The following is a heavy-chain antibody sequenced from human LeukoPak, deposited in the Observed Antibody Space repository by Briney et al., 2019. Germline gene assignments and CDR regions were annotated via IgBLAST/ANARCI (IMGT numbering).Heavy chain of an antibody. D-gene: IGHD1-7*01. CDR1: GFTFSGSA. CDR3: TRHGTTGDY. CDR2: IRSKANSYAT. Sequence: GGSLRLSCAASGFTFSGSAMHWVRQASGKGLEWVGRIRSKANSYATAYAASVEGMFTISRDDSKNTAYLQMNSLKTEDTAVYYCTRHGTTGDYWGQGTLVTVSS. J-gene: IGHJ4*02. V-gene: IGHV3-73*01.